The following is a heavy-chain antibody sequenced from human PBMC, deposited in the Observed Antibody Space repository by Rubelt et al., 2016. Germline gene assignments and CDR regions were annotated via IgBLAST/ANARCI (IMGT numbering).Heavy chain of an antibody. CDR1: GFTFSSYA. V-gene: IGHV3-23*01. J-gene: IGHJ3*02. Sequence: ASGFTFSSYAMLWVRQAPGKGLEWVSAISDSGGNTWYADSVKGRLTITRDNSKNTLYLQMTSLRAEDTAKYYCAKYMRHSDIWGQGTVVTVSS. CDR3: AKYMRHSDI. D-gene: IGHD1-14*01. CDR2: ISDSGGNT.